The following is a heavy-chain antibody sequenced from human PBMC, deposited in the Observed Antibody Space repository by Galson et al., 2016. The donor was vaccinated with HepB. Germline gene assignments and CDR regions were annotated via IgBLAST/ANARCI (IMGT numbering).Heavy chain of an antibody. CDR1: GYNFTSYW. J-gene: IGHJ6*02. V-gene: IGHV5-51*01. CDR3: ARTRGYCNSSNCYLYYYYGLDV. Sequence: QSGAEVKKPGESLKISCTGSGYNFTSYWIGWVRQMPGKGLEWTGIINPGDSDTRYSPSFQGQATISADKSISTAYLQWSSLKASDTAMYYCARTRGYCNSSNCYLYYYYGLDVWGQGTAVTVSS. CDR2: INPGDSDT. D-gene: IGHD2-2*01.